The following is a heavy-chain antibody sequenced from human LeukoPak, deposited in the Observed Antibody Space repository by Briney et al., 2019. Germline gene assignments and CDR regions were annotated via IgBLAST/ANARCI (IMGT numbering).Heavy chain of an antibody. D-gene: IGHD6-13*01. CDR3: ARVPRVGSSWRKIDY. CDR1: GGSFSGYY. V-gene: IGHV4-34*01. Sequence: SETLSLTCAVYGGSFSGYYWSWIRQPPGKGLEWIGEINHSGSTNYNPSLKSRVTISVDTSKNQFSLKLSSVTAADTAVYYCARVPRVGSSWRKIDYSGQGTLVTVSS. J-gene: IGHJ4*02. CDR2: INHSGST.